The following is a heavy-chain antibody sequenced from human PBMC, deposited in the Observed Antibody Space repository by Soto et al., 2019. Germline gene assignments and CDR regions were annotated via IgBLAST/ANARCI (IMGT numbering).Heavy chain of an antibody. D-gene: IGHD3-3*01. CDR3: ARTMTIFGVRYGRDG. Sequence: GGSLRLSCAASGFTFKTYGMHWVRQAPGKGLEWVALISYDGSNEYYAASVKGRFTISRDNSKNMLYLQMNSLRAEDTAVFYCARTMTIFGVRYGRDGWGQGTTVTV. J-gene: IGHJ6*02. CDR1: GFTFKTYG. V-gene: IGHV3-30*03. CDR2: ISYDGSNE.